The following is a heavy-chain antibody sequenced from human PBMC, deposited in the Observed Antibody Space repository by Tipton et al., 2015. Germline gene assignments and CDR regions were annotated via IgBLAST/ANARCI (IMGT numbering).Heavy chain of an antibody. CDR1: GYSFNNYW. CDR2: IYPDDSDS. CDR3: ARLRMDTAMIGPPDFFDY. D-gene: IGHD5-18*01. Sequence: QLVQSGPEVKKSGESLKISCKASGYSFNNYWIGWVRQMPGKGLEWMGIIYPDDSDSTYSPSFRGLVTFSVDKSITTAYLQWSSLEASDTAMYYCARLRMDTAMIGPPDFFDYWGQGTLVTVSS. J-gene: IGHJ4*02. V-gene: IGHV5-51*01.